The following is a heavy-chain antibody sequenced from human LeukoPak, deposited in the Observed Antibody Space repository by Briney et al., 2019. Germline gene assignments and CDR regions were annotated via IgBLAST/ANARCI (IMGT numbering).Heavy chain of an antibody. CDR3: ARRVGQRTTVDY. J-gene: IGHJ4*02. Sequence: SSETLSLTCTVSGGSISSYYWTWIRQSPGKGLEWIGEINHSGSTNYNPSLKSRVTISVDTSKNQFSLKLNSVTAADMAIYYCARRVGQRTTVDYWGQGTQVTVSS. D-gene: IGHD4-11*01. V-gene: IGHV4-34*01. CDR1: GGSISSYY. CDR2: INHSGST.